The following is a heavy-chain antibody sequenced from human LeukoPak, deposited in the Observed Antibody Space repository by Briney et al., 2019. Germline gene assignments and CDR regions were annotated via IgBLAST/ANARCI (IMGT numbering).Heavy chain of an antibody. CDR3: ARHIGGGIEDIDV. Sequence: SETLSLTCTVSGGSIGTYYWSWIRQSPGKGLEWIGYIYVTGTRYNPYLQSRVTISVDRSRNQFFLKMSSVTAADTAVYYCARHIGGGIEDIDVWGKGTKVIVSS. D-gene: IGHD3-16*02. V-gene: IGHV4-59*08. J-gene: IGHJ6*03. CDR1: GGSIGTYY. CDR2: IYVTGT.